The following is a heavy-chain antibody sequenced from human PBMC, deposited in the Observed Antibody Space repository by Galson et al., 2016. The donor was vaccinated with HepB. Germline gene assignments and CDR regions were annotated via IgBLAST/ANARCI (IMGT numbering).Heavy chain of an antibody. V-gene: IGHV3-23*01. Sequence: SLRLSCAGSGFTFSTYAVNWVRQAPGKGLEWVSGISGSGGRTYYADSVKGRFTISRDNSKNTLYLQMKSLRAEDTAVYYCAKEVVLFLHGYGMDVWGQGTTVTVSS. D-gene: IGHD3-3*01. CDR3: AKEVVLFLHGYGMDV. CDR1: GFTFSTYA. CDR2: ISGSGGRT. J-gene: IGHJ6*02.